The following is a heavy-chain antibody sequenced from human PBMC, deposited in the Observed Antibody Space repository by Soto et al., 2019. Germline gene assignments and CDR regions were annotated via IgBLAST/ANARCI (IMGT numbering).Heavy chain of an antibody. CDR1: GYTFTSYG. D-gene: IGHD6-6*01. CDR2: ISAYKGNT. CDR3: ARDHEYSSSPLILYYGMDV. V-gene: IGHV1-18*01. J-gene: IGHJ6*02. Sequence: ASVKVSCKASGYTFTSYGISWVRQAPGQGLEWMGWISAYKGNTNYAQKLQGRVTMTTDTSTSTAYMELRSLRSDDTAVYYCARDHEYSSSPLILYYGMDVWGQGTTVTVSS.